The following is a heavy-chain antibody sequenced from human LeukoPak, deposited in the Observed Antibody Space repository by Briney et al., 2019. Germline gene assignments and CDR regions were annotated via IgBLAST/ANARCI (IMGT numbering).Heavy chain of an antibody. D-gene: IGHD3-9*01. CDR3: AILTYYDILTGYPFAY. V-gene: IGHV1-69*04. CDR1: GGTFSSYA. Sequence: SVKVSCKASGGTFSSYAISWVRQAPGQGLEWMGRIIPILGIANNAQKFQGRVTITAEKSTSTAYMELSILRSEDTAVYYCAILTYYDILTGYPFAYWGQGTLVTVSS. J-gene: IGHJ4*02. CDR2: IIPILGIA.